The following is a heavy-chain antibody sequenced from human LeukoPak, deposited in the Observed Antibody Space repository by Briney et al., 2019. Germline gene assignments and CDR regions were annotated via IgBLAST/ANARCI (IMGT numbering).Heavy chain of an antibody. V-gene: IGHV4-30-4*01. CDR2: FYYTGST. D-gene: IGHD3-9*01. J-gene: IGHJ4*02. Sequence: SQTLSLTCTVSGGSINIGDYYWSWIRQPPGKGLEWIGFFYYTGSTSYSPSLKSRVTISLDTSKNQFSLNLRSVTAADTAVYYCARERYFDWSFDYWGQGTLVTVSS. CDR3: ARERYFDWSFDY. CDR1: GGSINIGDYY.